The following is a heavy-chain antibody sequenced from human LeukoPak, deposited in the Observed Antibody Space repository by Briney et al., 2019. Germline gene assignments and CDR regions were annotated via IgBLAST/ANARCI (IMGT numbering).Heavy chain of an antibody. CDR2: IIPIFGTA. Sequence: SVKVSCKASGGTFSSYAISWVRQAPGQGLEWMGGIIPIFGTANYAQKFQGRVTITTDESTSTAYMELSSLRSEDTAVYYCARDSGHWIHLHSSSSALDYWGQGTLVTVSS. CDR3: ARDSGHWIHLHSSSSALDY. V-gene: IGHV1-69*05. CDR1: GGTFSSYA. J-gene: IGHJ4*02. D-gene: IGHD6-6*01.